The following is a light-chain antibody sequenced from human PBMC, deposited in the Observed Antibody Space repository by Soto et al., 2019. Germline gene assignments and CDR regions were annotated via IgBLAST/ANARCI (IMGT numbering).Light chain of an antibody. J-gene: IGLJ1*01. V-gene: IGLV1-44*01. Sequence: QSVLTQPPSASGTPGQRATISCSGSSSNIGSNTVNWYQQLPGTAPKLLIYSNNQRPSGVPDRISGSKSGTSASLAISGLQSEDEADYYCAAWDDSLNGHVFGTGTKVTVL. CDR2: SNN. CDR1: SSNIGSNT. CDR3: AAWDDSLNGHV.